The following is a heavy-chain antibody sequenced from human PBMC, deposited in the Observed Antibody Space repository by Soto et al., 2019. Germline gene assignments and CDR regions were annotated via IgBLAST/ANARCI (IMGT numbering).Heavy chain of an antibody. Sequence: QVQLQESGPGLVKPSETLSLTCTVSGGSISSYYYWSWIRQPPGKGLEWIGHIYSSGTPNYNPSLQMRVTISVYTSKNQFSLKLSSVTAADTAVYYCARESDADYVSDYYSMDVWGQGPTVTVSS. D-gene: IGHD4-17*01. J-gene: IGHJ6*02. CDR2: IYSSGTP. CDR1: GGSISSYYY. CDR3: ARESDADYVSDYYSMDV. V-gene: IGHV4-59*01.